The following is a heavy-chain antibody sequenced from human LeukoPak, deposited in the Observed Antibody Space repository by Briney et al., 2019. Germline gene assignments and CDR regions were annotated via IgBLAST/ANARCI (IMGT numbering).Heavy chain of an antibody. V-gene: IGHV1-2*02. Sequence: ASVKVSCKASGYTFTDYYIHWVRQAPGQGLEWMGWINPNSGGTNYAQKFQGRVTMTRDTSISTAYMELSSLRSDDTAVYYCARDGYKHVQFDYWGQRTLVTVSS. J-gene: IGHJ4*02. CDR1: GYTFTDYY. CDR3: ARDGYKHVQFDY. D-gene: IGHD5-24*01. CDR2: INPNSGGT.